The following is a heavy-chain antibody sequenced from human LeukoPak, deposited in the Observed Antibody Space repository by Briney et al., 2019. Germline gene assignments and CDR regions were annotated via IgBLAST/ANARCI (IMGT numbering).Heavy chain of an antibody. Sequence: GGSLRLSCAASGFTVSSNYMSWVRQAPGKGLEWVSAISGSGDNTYYTDSVKGRFTISRDNSKNTLYLQMNSLRADDTAVYYCAKVLGFYSYYGMDVWGQGTTVTVSS. CDR1: GFTVSSNY. V-gene: IGHV3-23*01. CDR3: AKVLGFYSYYGMDV. CDR2: ISGSGDNT. J-gene: IGHJ6*02. D-gene: IGHD7-27*01.